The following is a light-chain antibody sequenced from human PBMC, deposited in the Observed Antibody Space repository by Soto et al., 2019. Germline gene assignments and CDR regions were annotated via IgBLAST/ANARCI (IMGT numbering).Light chain of an antibody. Sequence: EIVLTQSPGTLSLSPGEGATLSCRASRSVTSSYLAWYQQKPGQAPRLLIYGASSRAIDIPHRFSGSGSGTDFTLTINRLEPEDFAVYYCQQYGSSPRTFGQGTKVEIK. J-gene: IGKJ1*01. CDR1: RSVTSSY. CDR2: GAS. V-gene: IGKV3-20*01. CDR3: QQYGSSPRT.